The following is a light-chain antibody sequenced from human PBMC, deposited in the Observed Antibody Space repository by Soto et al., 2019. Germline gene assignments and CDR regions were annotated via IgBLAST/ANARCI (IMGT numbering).Light chain of an antibody. CDR3: QQYTSWPIT. J-gene: IGKJ5*01. CDR1: QSVSSY. CDR2: DAS. Sequence: VLSKSPGALSLSPGERATVSCRASQSVSSYLAWYQQKPGQAPRLLIYDASNRATGIPARFSGSGSGTDFTLTISGLQSEDFAVYYCQQYTSWPITFGQGTRLEIK. V-gene: IGKV3-11*01.